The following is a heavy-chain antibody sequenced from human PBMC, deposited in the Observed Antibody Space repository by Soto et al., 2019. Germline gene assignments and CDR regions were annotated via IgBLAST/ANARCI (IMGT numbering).Heavy chain of an antibody. J-gene: IGHJ5*02. CDR1: GFTFRSYA. CDR2: ISYDENNR. V-gene: IGHV3-30-3*01. D-gene: IGHD2-2*03. CDR3: ARAMDIGMASKDNWLDP. Sequence: PGGSLRLSCAASGFTFRSYAMHWVRQAPGKGLEWVATISYDENNRYYTDSVKGRFTISRDNSKNTVYLQVNSLRDEDTAVYYCARAMDIGMASKDNWLDPWGQGTLVTVSS.